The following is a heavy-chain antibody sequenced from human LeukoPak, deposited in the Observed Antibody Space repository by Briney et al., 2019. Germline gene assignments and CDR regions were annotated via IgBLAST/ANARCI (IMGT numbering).Heavy chain of an antibody. CDR1: GGSVSSVGYY. CDR3: ARLSSGSSSWYDIDY. D-gene: IGHD6-13*01. Sequence: ASETLSLTCTVSGGSVSSVGYYWSWIRQHPVKGLEWIGYIYHSGNTQYNPSLKSRVTISVDTSKNQFSLKLSSVTAADTAVYYCARLSSGSSSWYDIDYWGQGTLVTVSS. V-gene: IGHV4-31*03. J-gene: IGHJ4*02. CDR2: IYHSGNT.